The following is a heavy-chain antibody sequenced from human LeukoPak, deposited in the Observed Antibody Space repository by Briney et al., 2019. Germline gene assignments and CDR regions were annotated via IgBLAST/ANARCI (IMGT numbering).Heavy chain of an antibody. J-gene: IGHJ5*02. CDR1: GDSVSKNSVA. CDR2: TYYRSKWYN. Sequence: SQTLSLTCAISGDSVSKNSVAWNWIRQSPSRGLEWLGRTYYRSKWYNDYAVSVKSRITINPDTSKNQFSLHLKSVTAADTAVYYCARTYGSGSWLDHWGQGTLVTVSS. V-gene: IGHV6-1*01. CDR3: ARTYGSGSWLDH. D-gene: IGHD3-10*01.